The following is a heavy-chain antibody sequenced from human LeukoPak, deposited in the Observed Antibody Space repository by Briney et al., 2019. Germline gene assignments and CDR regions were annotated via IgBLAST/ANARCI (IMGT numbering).Heavy chain of an antibody. CDR1: GFTFSSYS. J-gene: IGHJ4*02. Sequence: PGRSLRLSCAASGFTFSSYSMNWVRQAPGKGLEWVSSISSSSSYIYYADSVKGRFTISRDNAKNSLYLQMNSLRAEDTAVYYCARDQRYCSSTSCYDNIDYWGQGTLVTVSS. V-gene: IGHV3-21*01. CDR2: ISSSSSYI. D-gene: IGHD2-2*01. CDR3: ARDQRYCSSTSCYDNIDY.